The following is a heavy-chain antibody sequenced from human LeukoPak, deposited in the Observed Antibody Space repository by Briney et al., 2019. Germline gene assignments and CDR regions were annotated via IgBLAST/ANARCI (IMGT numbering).Heavy chain of an antibody. CDR2: ISGSGGST. J-gene: IGHJ4*02. CDR1: GFTFSIYA. D-gene: IGHD6-13*01. Sequence: GGSLRLSCAASGFTFSIYAMSWVRQAPGEGLEWVSAISGSGGSTYYADSVKGRFTISRDNSKNTLYLQMNSLRAEDTAVYYCAKDIQTDSSSWVHWGQGTLVTVSS. CDR3: AKDIQTDSSSWVH. V-gene: IGHV3-23*01.